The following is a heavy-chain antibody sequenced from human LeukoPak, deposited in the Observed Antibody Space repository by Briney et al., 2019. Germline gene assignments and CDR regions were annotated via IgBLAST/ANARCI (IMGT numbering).Heavy chain of an antibody. D-gene: IGHD2-21*02. V-gene: IGHV3-21*04. CDR2: ISSSSSYT. CDR3: AKDFVVVPGNVNYFDY. Sequence: PGGSLRLSCAASGFTFSSYSMNWVRQAPGKGLEWVSSISSSSSYTYYADSVKGRFTVSRDNSKNTLYVQMKSLRAEDTAVYYCAKDFVVVPGNVNYFDYWGQGTLVTVSS. J-gene: IGHJ4*02. CDR1: GFTFSSYS.